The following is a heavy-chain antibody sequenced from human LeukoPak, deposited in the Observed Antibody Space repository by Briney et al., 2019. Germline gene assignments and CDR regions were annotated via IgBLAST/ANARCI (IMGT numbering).Heavy chain of an antibody. Sequence: SETLSLTCAVYGGSFSGYYWSWIRQPPGKGLEWIGEINHSGSTNYNPSLKSRVTISVDTSKNQFSLKLSSVTAADTAVYYCARSRRDIAAVFDYWGQGTLVTVSS. CDR2: INHSGST. CDR3: ARSRRDIAAVFDY. V-gene: IGHV4-34*01. D-gene: IGHD6-13*01. J-gene: IGHJ4*02. CDR1: GGSFSGYY.